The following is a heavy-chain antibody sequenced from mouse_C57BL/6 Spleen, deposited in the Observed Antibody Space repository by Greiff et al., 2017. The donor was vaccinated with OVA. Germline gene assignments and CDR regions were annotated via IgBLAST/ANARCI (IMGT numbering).Heavy chain of an antibody. Sequence: EVQLVESGGGLVQPGGSLSLSCAASGFTFTDYYMSWVRQPPGKALEWLGFIRNKANGYTTEYSASVKGRFTISRDNSQSILYLQMNALRAEDSATYYCVRYEDYGSPLLAYWGQGTLVTVSA. CDR3: VRYEDYGSPLLAY. V-gene: IGHV7-3*01. J-gene: IGHJ3*01. D-gene: IGHD1-1*01. CDR1: GFTFTDYY. CDR2: IRNKANGYTT.